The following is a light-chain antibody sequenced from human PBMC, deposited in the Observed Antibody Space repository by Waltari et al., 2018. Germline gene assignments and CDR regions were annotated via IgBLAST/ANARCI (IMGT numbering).Light chain of an antibody. CDR2: WES. J-gene: IGKJ2*01. CDR3: QEYYSTPLT. CDR1: QSVLYSSNNKNY. Sequence: DIVMTQSPDSLAVSLGERATIHCKSSQSVLYSSNNKNYLAWYQQKPGQPPKLLLSWESTRESGVPDRFSGSGSGTDFTLTISSLQAEDVAVYYCQEYYSTPLTFGQGTKLEIK. V-gene: IGKV4-1*01.